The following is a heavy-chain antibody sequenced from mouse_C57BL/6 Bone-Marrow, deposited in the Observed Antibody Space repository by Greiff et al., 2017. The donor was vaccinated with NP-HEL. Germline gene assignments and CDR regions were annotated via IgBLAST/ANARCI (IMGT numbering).Heavy chain of an antibody. CDR1: GYTFTSYG. V-gene: IGHV1-81*01. CDR2: IYPRSGNT. Sequence: VQLVESGAELSRPGPSVKLSCKVSGYTFTSYGISWVKQRTGQGLEWIGEIYPRSGNTYYNEKFKGKATLIADKSSSTAYMELRSLTSEDSAVYFCARWGYDGYFDYWGQGTTLTVSS. J-gene: IGHJ2*01. D-gene: IGHD2-2*01. CDR3: ARWGYDGYFDY.